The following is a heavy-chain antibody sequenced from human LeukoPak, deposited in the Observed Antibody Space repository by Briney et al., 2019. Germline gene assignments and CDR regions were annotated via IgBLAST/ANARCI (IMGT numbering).Heavy chain of an antibody. CDR3: AKQGALRQDYYMDV. J-gene: IGHJ6*03. CDR1: GASFGSYA. CDR2: IIPIFGTP. V-gene: IGHV1-69*06. Sequence: SVKVSCKASGASFGSYAISWVRQAPGQGLEWMGRIIPIFGTPNYAQRFQGRVTITADIVSSTAYMEVNNLTSEDTAVYFCAKQGALRQDYYMDVWGNGTTVTVSS.